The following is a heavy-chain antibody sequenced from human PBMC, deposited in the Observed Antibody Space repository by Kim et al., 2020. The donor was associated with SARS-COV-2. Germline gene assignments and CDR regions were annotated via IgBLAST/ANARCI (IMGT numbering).Heavy chain of an antibody. J-gene: IGHJ3*02. V-gene: IGHV3-30*04. Sequence: GGSLRLSCAASGFVFQSYAMHWVRQAPGKGLEWVAGISYDGDDEYYGDSLKARFKVSRDNSKNTLFLQMNSLRPDDTAVYYCASPLYWGFEDDDESAFDIWGRGTMVTVSS. CDR1: GFVFQSYA. CDR3: ASPLYWGFEDDDESAFDI. CDR2: ISYDGDDE. D-gene: IGHD7-27*01.